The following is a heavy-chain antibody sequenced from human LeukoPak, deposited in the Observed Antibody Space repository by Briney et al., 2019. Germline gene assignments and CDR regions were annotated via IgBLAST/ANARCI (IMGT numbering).Heavy chain of an antibody. CDR2: IYHRGST. CDR1: GGSISSSNW. V-gene: IGHV4-4*02. Sequence: SETLSLTCAVSGGSISSSNWWSWGRQPPGKGLEWIGGIYHRGSTNYSPSLKSRVTISVDKSKNQFSLQLTSVTAADTAVYYCSRGVDQYKGGNSWGQGTPVTVSS. CDR3: SRGVDQYKGGNS. J-gene: IGHJ4*02. D-gene: IGHD1-1*01.